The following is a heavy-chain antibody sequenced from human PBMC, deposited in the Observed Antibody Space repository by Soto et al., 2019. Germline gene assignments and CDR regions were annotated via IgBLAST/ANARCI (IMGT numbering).Heavy chain of an antibody. CDR3: SRRSTDWNYYDYYMDV. CDR2: IYSSGST. D-gene: IGHD1-1*01. CDR1: GASISNYY. V-gene: IGHV4-59*08. Sequence: QVQLQESGPGLVKPSETLSLTCTVSGASISNYYWSWIRQPPGKGLEWIGYIYSSGSTNYNPSLRRLVTISVDTSKNQSPRKLSSVTAADTAMYYWSRRSTDWNYYDYYMDVWGKGTTVTVSS. J-gene: IGHJ6*03.